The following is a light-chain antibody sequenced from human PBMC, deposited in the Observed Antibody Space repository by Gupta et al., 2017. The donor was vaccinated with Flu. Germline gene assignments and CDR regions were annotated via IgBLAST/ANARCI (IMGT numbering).Light chain of an antibody. J-gene: IGLJ2*01. Sequence: SYVLTQPPSVSVAPGQTARLTCGGDNIGSKSVHWYQQEPGQAPVLVLSDASDRPSGIPERFFGSNSGNTATLTISRVEAGDEADYFCQVWYSGGDLVVFGGGTKLTVL. CDR1: NIGSKS. V-gene: IGLV3-21*02. CDR3: QVWYSGGDLVV. CDR2: DAS.